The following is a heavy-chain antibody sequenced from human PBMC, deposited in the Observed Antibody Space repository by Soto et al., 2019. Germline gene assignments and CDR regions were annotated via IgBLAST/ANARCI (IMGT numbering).Heavy chain of an antibody. J-gene: IGHJ6*02. Sequence: ASVKVSCKASGYTFTSYDINWVRQATGQGLEWMGWMNPNSGNTGYAQKFQGRVTMTRNTSISTAYMELSSLRSEDTAVYYCARPNYDFWSGYYTAYCGMDVWGQGTTVTVSS. CDR2: MNPNSGNT. D-gene: IGHD3-3*01. V-gene: IGHV1-8*01. CDR3: ARPNYDFWSGYYTAYCGMDV. CDR1: GYTFTSYD.